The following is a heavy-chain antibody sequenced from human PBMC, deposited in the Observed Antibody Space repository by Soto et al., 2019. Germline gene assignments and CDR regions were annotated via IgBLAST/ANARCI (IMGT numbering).Heavy chain of an antibody. Sequence: SETLSLTCSVSGGSISSYYWSWIRQPPGKGLEWIGYIYYSGSTNYNPSLKSRVTISVDTSKSQFSLKLSSVTAADTAVYYCARAVGATTFDYWGQGTLVTVSS. CDR3: ARAVGATTFDY. D-gene: IGHD1-26*01. CDR1: GGSISSYY. CDR2: IYYSGST. V-gene: IGHV4-59*01. J-gene: IGHJ4*02.